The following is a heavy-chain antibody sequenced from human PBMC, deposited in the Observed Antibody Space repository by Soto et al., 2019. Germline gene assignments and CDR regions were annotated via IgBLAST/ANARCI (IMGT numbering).Heavy chain of an antibody. V-gene: IGHV3-7*01. Sequence: EVQLVESGGDLVQPGGSLRLSCAASGFTFSSYWMSWVRQAPGKGLEWVANIKPGGSEKIYVDSVKGRFTISRDNAKNSLYLQMNSLRAEDTAVYYCANIGRSDRAFDIWGQGTMVTVSS. J-gene: IGHJ3*02. D-gene: IGHD5-12*01. CDR1: GFTFSSYW. CDR3: ANIGRSDRAFDI. CDR2: IKPGGSEK.